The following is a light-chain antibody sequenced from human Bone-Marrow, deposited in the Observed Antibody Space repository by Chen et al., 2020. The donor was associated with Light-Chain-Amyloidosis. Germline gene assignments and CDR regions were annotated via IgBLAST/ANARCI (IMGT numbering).Light chain of an antibody. J-gene: IGKJ3*01. CDR2: GAS. V-gene: IGKV3-15*01. CDR1: QSVNNH. Sequence: EIVMTQSPVTLSVSPGERATLSCRVSQSVNNHLAWYQQKPGQTPRLLIYGASTRAPATPTRISGSGSGTEFTLTISSLKSEDVAVYYCQQYYDWPTFGPGTKVHI. CDR3: QQYYDWPT.